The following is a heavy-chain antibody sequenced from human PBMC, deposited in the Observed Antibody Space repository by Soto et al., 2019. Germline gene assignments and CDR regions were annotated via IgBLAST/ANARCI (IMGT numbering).Heavy chain of an antibody. V-gene: IGHV3-23*01. CDR1: GSTFSSYA. Sequence: GGSLRLSCAASGSTFSSYAMGWVRQGPGKGLEWVAVVSIGGSTHYADSVRGRFTISRDNSKNTLSLQMNSLTAEDTAVYFCAKRRGAGGHFDYWGQGALVTFSS. J-gene: IGHJ4*02. CDR3: AKRRGAGGHFDY. D-gene: IGHD2-15*01. CDR2: VSIGGST.